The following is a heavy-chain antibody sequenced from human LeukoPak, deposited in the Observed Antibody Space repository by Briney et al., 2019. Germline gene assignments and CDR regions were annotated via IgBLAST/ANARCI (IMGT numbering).Heavy chain of an antibody. J-gene: IGHJ4*02. V-gene: IGHV3-74*01. CDR1: GFTFSNYW. CDR2: IISDGTST. Sequence: PGGSLRLPCAASGFTFSNYWMHWVRQAPGKGLVWVSRIISDGTSTSYADSVKGRFTISRDNAKNTLYLQMNSLRAEDTAVYYCTREYPASFDYWGQGILVTVSS. CDR3: TREYPASFDY.